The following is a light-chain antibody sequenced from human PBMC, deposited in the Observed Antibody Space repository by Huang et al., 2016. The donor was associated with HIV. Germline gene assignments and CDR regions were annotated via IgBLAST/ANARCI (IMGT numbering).Light chain of an antibody. J-gene: IGKJ1*01. Sequence: IPLTQSPSSLSASVGDRVTITGRASEGIGNYLAWYQPKPGKAPKRLVYGASTLQNGVPSRFSGTGSETHFTLTISSLQPEDFATYYCQQLSTYPRTFGQGTKVEIK. CDR1: EGIGNY. V-gene: IGKV1-9*01. CDR3: QQLSTYPRT. CDR2: GAS.